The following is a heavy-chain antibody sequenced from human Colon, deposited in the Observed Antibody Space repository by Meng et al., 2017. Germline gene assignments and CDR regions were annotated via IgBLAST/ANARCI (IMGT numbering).Heavy chain of an antibody. V-gene: IGHV3-74*01. J-gene: IGHJ4*02. CDR1: EFTFSSYW. Sequence: VRVVGAGGGLVRAGGWGRLSCAASEFTFSSYWMHWVRQAPGKGLVWVSRISSDGSSTIYADSVKGRFTISRDNAKNTLSLQMNSLRAEDTAVYYCAAFRSGKIDYWGQGTLVTVSS. CDR3: AAFRSGKIDY. D-gene: IGHD1-26*01. CDR2: ISSDGSST.